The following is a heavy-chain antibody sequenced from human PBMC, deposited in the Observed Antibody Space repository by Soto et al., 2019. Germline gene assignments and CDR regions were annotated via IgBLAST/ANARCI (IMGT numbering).Heavy chain of an antibody. CDR2: INAGNGNT. D-gene: IGHD5-18*01. V-gene: IGHV1-3*01. Sequence: ASVKVSCKASGYTFTSYAMHWVRQAPGQRLEWMGWINAGNGNTKYSQKFQGRVTITRDTSASTAYMELSSLRSEDTAVYYCARKGNTGYSYVFFQGGRSNYYYGMDVWGQGTTVTVSS. CDR1: GYTFTSYA. J-gene: IGHJ6*02. CDR3: ARKGNTGYSYVFFQGGRSNYYYGMDV.